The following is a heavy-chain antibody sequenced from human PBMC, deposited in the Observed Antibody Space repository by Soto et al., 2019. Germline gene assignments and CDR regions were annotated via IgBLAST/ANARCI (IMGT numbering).Heavy chain of an antibody. CDR3: ARGRNTYYYGSGSYYKWSGYYYYGMDV. CDR2: INPSGGST. D-gene: IGHD3-10*01. CDR1: GYTFTSYY. Sequence: ASVKVSCKASGYTFTSYYMHWVRQAPGQGLEWMGIINPSGGSTSYAQKFQGRVTMTRDTSTSTVYMELSSLRSEDTAVYYCARGRNTYYYGSGSYYKWSGYYYYGMDVWGQGTTVTVSS. V-gene: IGHV1-46*01. J-gene: IGHJ6*02.